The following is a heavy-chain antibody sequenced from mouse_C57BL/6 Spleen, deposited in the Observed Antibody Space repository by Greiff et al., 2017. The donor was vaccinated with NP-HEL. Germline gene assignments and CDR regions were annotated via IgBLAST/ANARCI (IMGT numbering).Heavy chain of an antibody. Sequence: EVKLQESGGGLVKPGGSLKLSCAASGFTFSDYGMHWVRQAPEKGLEWVAYISSGSSTIYYADTVKGRFTISRDNAKNTLFLQLTSLRSEDTAMYYCARGYYDYDVFDYWGQGTTLTVST. CDR2: ISSGSSTI. CDR1: GFTFSDYG. CDR3: ARGYYDYDVFDY. D-gene: IGHD2-4*01. J-gene: IGHJ2*01. V-gene: IGHV5-17*01.